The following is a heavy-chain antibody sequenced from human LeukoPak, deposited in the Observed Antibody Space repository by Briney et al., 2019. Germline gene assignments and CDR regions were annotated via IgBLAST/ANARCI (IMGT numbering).Heavy chain of an antibody. CDR3: ANDRALAPFDY. CDR2: IQYDGSDE. V-gene: IGHV3-30*02. J-gene: IGHJ4*02. CDR1: AFTFSYYG. Sequence: GGSLRLSCEASAFTFSYYGMHWVRQAPGKGLEWVAFIQYDGSDEHYADSVKGRFTISRDNSKNTLFLQMNSLRLEDTAVYYCANDRALAPFDYWGQGTLVTVSS.